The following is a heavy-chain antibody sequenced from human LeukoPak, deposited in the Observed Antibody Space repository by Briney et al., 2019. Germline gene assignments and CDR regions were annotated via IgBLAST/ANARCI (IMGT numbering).Heavy chain of an antibody. V-gene: IGHV1-2*02. CDR3: ARVEGGTMVWGVIIGGFDY. D-gene: IGHD3-10*01. CDR1: GYTFTGYY. Sequence: ASVKVSCKASGYTFTGYYMHWVRQAPGQGLEWMGWINPNSGGTNYAQKFQGRVTMTRDTSISTAYMELSRLRSDDTAVYYCARVEGGTMVWGVIIGGFDYWGQGTLVTVSS. CDR2: INPNSGGT. J-gene: IGHJ4*02.